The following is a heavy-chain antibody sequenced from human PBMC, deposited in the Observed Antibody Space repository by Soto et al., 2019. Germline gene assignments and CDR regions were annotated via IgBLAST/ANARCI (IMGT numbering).Heavy chain of an antibody. D-gene: IGHD5-18*01. CDR1: GFTLSGSA. CDR3: TTNVNLDTGLHY. Sequence: EVQLVESGGDLVQPGGSLKLSCAASGFTLSGSAVHWVRQASGKGLEWVGRIQIKANNYATAYAASVKGRFTISRDDLKNTAYLQMNSLKTEDTALYYCTTNVNLDTGLHYWGQGTLVTVSS. J-gene: IGHJ4*02. CDR2: IQIKANNYAT. V-gene: IGHV3-73*02.